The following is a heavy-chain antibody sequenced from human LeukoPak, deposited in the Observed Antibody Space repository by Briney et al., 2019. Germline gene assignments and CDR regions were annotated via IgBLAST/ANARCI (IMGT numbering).Heavy chain of an antibody. CDR1: GGSISSSSYY. CDR3: ARGNDYDILTGYYNVGRGFDY. J-gene: IGHJ4*02. D-gene: IGHD3-9*01. Sequence: PSETLSLTCTVSGGSISSSSYYWGWIRQPPGKGLEWIGSIYYSGSTYYNPSLKSRVTISVDTSKNQFSLKLSSVTAADTAVYYCARGNDYDILTGYYNVGRGFDYWGQGTLVTVSS. V-gene: IGHV4-39*07. CDR2: IYYSGST.